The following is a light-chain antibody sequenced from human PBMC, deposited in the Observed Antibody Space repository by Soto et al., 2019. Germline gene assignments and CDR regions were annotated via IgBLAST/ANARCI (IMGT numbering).Light chain of an antibody. Sequence: DIQMTQSPSSLSASVGDRVTITCRASQSISNYLNWYQQKPGKAPKLLMYAASSLQSGVPSRFSGSGSGTDFTLTISSLQPEDFSTYYCQQSYRTPRTFGQGTKVDIK. CDR2: AAS. CDR3: QQSYRTPRT. J-gene: IGKJ1*01. CDR1: QSISNY. V-gene: IGKV1-39*01.